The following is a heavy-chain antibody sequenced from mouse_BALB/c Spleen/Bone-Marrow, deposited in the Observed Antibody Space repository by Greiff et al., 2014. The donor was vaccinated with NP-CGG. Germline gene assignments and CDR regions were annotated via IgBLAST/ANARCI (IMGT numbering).Heavy chain of an antibody. J-gene: IGHJ2*01. CDR3: ARRSYDAMGY. CDR1: GYAFTNYL. D-gene: IGHD1-1*01. V-gene: IGHV1-54*01. Sequence: QVQLQQSGAELVRPGTSVKMSCKASGYAFTNYLIQWVKQRPGQGLEWIGVLNPGSGGTNYNEKFKGKATLTADKSSSTAYMQLSSLTSDDSAVYFCARRSYDAMGYWGQGTTLTVSS. CDR2: LNPGSGGT.